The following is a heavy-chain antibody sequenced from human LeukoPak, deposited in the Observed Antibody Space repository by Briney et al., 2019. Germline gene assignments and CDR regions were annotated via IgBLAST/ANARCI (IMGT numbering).Heavy chain of an antibody. Sequence: PGGSLRLSCAASGFTFSAYTMNWVRQAPWKGLEWVSSISSSTTYIYYADSVKGRFTISRDNAKNSLYLQMNSLRAEDTAVYYCARDYTSYSGPSIDSWGQGTQVTVSS. J-gene: IGHJ4*02. CDR3: ARDYTSYSGPSIDS. V-gene: IGHV3-21*01. CDR1: GFTFSAYT. CDR2: ISSSTTYI. D-gene: IGHD6-6*01.